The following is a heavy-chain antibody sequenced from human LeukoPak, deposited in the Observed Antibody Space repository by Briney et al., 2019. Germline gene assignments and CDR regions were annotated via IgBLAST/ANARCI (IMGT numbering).Heavy chain of an antibody. CDR3: AREITLDC. J-gene: IGHJ4*02. CDR1: GFTFNTYT. CDR2: INSGGIYT. Sequence: PGGSLRLSCAASGFTFNTYTMNWVRQAPGKGLEWVSSINSGGIYTYYADSVKGRFTISRDNAKNSLYLRMNSLRADDTAVYFCAREITLDCWGQGTLVTVSS. D-gene: IGHD3-16*01. V-gene: IGHV3-21*01.